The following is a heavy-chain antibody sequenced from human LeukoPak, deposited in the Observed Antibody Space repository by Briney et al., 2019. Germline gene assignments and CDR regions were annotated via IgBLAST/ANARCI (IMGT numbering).Heavy chain of an antibody. Sequence: GGSLRLSCAASGFTFSSYSMNWVRQAPGKGLEWVSSISSSSSYIYYADSEKGRFTISRDNAKNSLYLQMNSLRAEDTAVYYCARGHVVVVAATDYWGQGTLVTVSS. CDR2: ISSSSSYI. CDR3: ARGHVVVVAATDY. CDR1: GFTFSSYS. V-gene: IGHV3-21*01. D-gene: IGHD2-15*01. J-gene: IGHJ4*02.